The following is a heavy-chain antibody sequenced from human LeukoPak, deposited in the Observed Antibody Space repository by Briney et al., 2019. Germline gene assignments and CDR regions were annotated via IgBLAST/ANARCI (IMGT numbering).Heavy chain of an antibody. Sequence: PGRSLRLSCAASGFTFSSYGMHWVRQAPGKGLEWVAVIWYDGSNKYYADSVKGRFTISRVNSKNTLYMQMNSLRAEDTAVYYCAKDNSYGYDYWGQGTLVTVSS. CDR3: AKDNSYGYDY. J-gene: IGHJ4*02. CDR1: GFTFSSYG. V-gene: IGHV3-33*06. CDR2: IWYDGSNK. D-gene: IGHD5-18*01.